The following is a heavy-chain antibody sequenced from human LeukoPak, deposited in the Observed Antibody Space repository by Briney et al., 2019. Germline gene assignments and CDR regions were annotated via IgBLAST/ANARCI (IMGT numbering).Heavy chain of an antibody. J-gene: IGHJ6*02. V-gene: IGHV1-2*02. Sequence: GASVKVSCKASGYTFTGYYMHWVRQAPGQGLEWMGWINPNSGGTNYAQKFQGRVTMTRDTSISTAYMELSRLRSDDTAVYYCARVFVGGYYYGMDVWGQGTTVTVSS. CDR1: GYTFTGYY. CDR2: INPNSGGT. CDR3: ARVFVGGYYYGMDV. D-gene: IGHD1-26*01.